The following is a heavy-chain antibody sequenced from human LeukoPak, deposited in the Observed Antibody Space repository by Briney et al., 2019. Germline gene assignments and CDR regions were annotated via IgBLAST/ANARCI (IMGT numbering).Heavy chain of an antibody. J-gene: IGHJ4*01. Sequence: PSETLSLTCTVSGYSISTDYYCCWSRPPPGRLEERIVINNHRGSTNYNPSLKSRVTISTDTSKNQFSLKLSSVTGADTAVYYCARVGDTSGYLQHFDYWGQGILVTVS. CDR1: GYSISTDYY. CDR3: ARVGDTSGYLQHFDY. D-gene: IGHD3-22*01. V-gene: IGHV4-38-2*02. CDR2: NNHRGST.